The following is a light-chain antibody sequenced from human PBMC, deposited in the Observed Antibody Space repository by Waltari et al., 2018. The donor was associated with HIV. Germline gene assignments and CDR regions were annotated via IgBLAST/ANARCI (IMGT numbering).Light chain of an antibody. CDR1: QNITSNY. CDR2: GAS. Sequence: TLSCRASQNITSNYLAWYQQRLGQAPRLLIYGASSRATGIPERFAGSGSGTDFTLTISRLEPEDFAMYYCQHYGSSPRYTFGQGTNLEIK. V-gene: IGKV3-20*01. J-gene: IGKJ2*01. CDR3: QHYGSSPRYT.